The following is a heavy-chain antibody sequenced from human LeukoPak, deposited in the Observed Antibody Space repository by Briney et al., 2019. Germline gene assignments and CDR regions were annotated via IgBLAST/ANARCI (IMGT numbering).Heavy chain of an antibody. D-gene: IGHD3-22*01. Sequence: PGGSLRLSCAASGFTFSSYAMSWVRQAPGKGLEWVSAISDSGDSTHDADFVKGRFTISRDNSKNTLCLQMNSLRAEDTAVYYCANHRLAFFYDSSGSPATYFDYWGQGTLVTVSS. J-gene: IGHJ4*02. CDR3: ANHRLAFFYDSSGSPATYFDY. CDR1: GFTFSSYA. CDR2: ISDSGDST. V-gene: IGHV3-23*01.